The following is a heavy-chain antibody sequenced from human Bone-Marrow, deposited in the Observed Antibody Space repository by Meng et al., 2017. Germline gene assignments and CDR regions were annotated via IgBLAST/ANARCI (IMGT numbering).Heavy chain of an antibody. V-gene: IGHV3-53*01. D-gene: IGHD3-22*01. Sequence: GESLKISCAASGFTVSNNYMSWVRQAPGKGLECVSALYSNGNTYYGDSVKGRFTISRDNSKNTLYLQMNNLRAEDTAVYYCARPFDSKREDGDGSFDIWGQGTKLTVSS. CDR3: ARPFDSKREDGDGSFDI. CDR2: LYSNGNT. CDR1: GFTVSNNY. J-gene: IGHJ3*02.